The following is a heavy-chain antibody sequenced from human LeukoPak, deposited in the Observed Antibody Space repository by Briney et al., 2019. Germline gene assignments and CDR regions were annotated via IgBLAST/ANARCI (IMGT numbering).Heavy chain of an antibody. CDR3: ARAEGDYYYYFYMDV. J-gene: IGHJ6*03. Sequence: GRSLRLSCAASGFTFSSYAMHWVRQAPGKGLEWVAVISYDGSNKYYADSVKGRFTISRDNSKNTLYLQMNSLRAEDTAVYYCARAEGDYYYYFYMDVWGKGTTVTVSS. V-gene: IGHV3-30*04. CDR2: ISYDGSNK. CDR1: GFTFSSYA.